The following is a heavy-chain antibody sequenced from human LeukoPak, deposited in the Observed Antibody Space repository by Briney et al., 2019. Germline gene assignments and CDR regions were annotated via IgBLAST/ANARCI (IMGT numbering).Heavy chain of an antibody. Sequence: PGGSLRLSCAASGFTFSNYGMQWVRQAPGEGLEWVALIAYDGSYKYYADSVKGRFTISRDNSKNTLDLQMNSLRAEDTAVYYCAKDGSAWYLDYWGQGTLDTVSS. CDR2: IAYDGSYK. CDR1: GFTFSNYG. D-gene: IGHD6-19*01. V-gene: IGHV3-30*18. CDR3: AKDGSAWYLDY. J-gene: IGHJ4*02.